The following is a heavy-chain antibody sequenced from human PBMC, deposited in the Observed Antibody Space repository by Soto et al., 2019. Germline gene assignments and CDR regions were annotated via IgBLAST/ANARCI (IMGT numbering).Heavy chain of an antibody. Sequence: QVQLQESGPGLVKPSGTLSLTCAVSSGSISSSNWWSWVRQPPGKGLEWIGEIYHSGSTNYNPSLKSRVTISVDKSKNQFSLKLSCVTAADTAVYYCARDRYCSSTSCYGWFDPWGQGTLVTVSS. V-gene: IGHV4-4*02. D-gene: IGHD2-2*01. CDR3: ARDRYCSSTSCYGWFDP. J-gene: IGHJ5*02. CDR1: SGSISSSNW. CDR2: IYHSGST.